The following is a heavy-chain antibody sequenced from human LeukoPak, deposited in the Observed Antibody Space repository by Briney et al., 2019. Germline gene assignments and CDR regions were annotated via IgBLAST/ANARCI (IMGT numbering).Heavy chain of an antibody. CDR3: AKVGAVAGPTLYYFDY. D-gene: IGHD6-19*01. CDR1: GFTFSSYA. V-gene: IGHV3-23*01. J-gene: IGHJ4*02. CDR2: ISGSGGST. Sequence: GGSLRLSCAASGFTFSSYAISWVRQAPGKGLEWVSAISGSGGSTYYADSVEGRFTISRDNSKNTLYLQMNSLRAEDTAVYYCAKVGAVAGPTLYYFDYWGQGTLVIVSS.